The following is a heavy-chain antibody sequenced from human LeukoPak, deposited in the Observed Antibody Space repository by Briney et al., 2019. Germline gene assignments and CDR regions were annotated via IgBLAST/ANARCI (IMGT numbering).Heavy chain of an antibody. CDR1: DYSISIDYY. CDR2: INHSGST. Sequence: SETLSLTCTVSDYSISIDYYWGWIRHPPGEGLEWFGSINHSGSTYYNPSLRSRGTISVDTTRNQFSMKLTSVTAADTAVYYCAREGGLLDTSSYWYFDLWGRGTLVTVSS. V-gene: IGHV4-38-2*02. D-gene: IGHD3/OR15-3a*01. CDR3: AREGGLLDTSSYWYFDL. J-gene: IGHJ2*01.